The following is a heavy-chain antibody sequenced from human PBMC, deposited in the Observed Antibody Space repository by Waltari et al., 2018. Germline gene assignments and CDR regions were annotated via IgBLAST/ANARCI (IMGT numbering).Heavy chain of an antibody. Sequence: QLQLQESGPGLVKPSQTLSLSCTVSGHSIPTGDYYWSWIRQPPGKGLEWIGNFYYTGSTYYNPSLESRVSISVDTSNKQFSLKLRSVTAADTAIYFCARDDYGDYSGRFFQHWGQGALVTVSS. D-gene: IGHD4-17*01. CDR1: GHSIPTGDYY. J-gene: IGHJ1*01. CDR2: FYYTGST. CDR3: ARDDYGDYSGRFFQH. V-gene: IGHV4-30-4*08.